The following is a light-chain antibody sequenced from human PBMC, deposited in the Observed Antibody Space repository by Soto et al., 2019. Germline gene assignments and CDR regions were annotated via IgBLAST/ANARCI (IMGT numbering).Light chain of an antibody. Sequence: DVVMTQSTLPLPLTLGRAAAISCRSNQRLVHSDGIDYFSWYQQRPGRSPRRLIYKVSNRDSGVPARFSGSGSGTDFALNISRVEAEDVGVYYCMQGTHWPITFGQGTRLDIK. CDR1: QRLVHSDGIDY. CDR2: KVS. V-gene: IGKV2-30*02. CDR3: MQGTHWPIT. J-gene: IGKJ5*01.